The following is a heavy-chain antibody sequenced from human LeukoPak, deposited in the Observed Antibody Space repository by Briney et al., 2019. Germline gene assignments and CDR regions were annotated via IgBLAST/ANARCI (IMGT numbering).Heavy chain of an antibody. CDR3: ARGSSSSHYYYYYYMDV. CDR1: GFTVSSNY. J-gene: IGHJ6*03. V-gene: IGHV3-66*02. D-gene: IGHD6-6*01. CDR2: IYSGGST. Sequence: PGGSLRLSCAASGFTVSSNYMSWVRQAPGKRLEWVSVIYSGGSTYYADSVKGRFTISRDNSKNTLYLQMNSLRAEDTAVYYCARGSSSSHYYYYYYMDVWGKGTTVTVSS.